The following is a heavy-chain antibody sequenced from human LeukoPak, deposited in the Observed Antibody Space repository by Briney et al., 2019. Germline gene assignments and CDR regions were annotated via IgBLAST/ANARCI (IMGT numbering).Heavy chain of an antibody. V-gene: IGHV4-59*01. Sequence: SETLSLTCTVSGGSISSYYWSWIRQPPGKGLEWMGYIYYSGSTNYNPSLKSRVTISVDTSKNQFSLKLSSVTAADTAVYYCASPARGGGDSSFDYWGQGTLVTVSS. CDR3: ASPARGGGDSSFDY. J-gene: IGHJ4*02. D-gene: IGHD2-21*02. CDR2: IYYSGST. CDR1: GGSISSYY.